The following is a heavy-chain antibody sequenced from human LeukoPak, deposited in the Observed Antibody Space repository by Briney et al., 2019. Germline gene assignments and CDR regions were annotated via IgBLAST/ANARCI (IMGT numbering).Heavy chain of an antibody. D-gene: IGHD3-3*01. Sequence: ASVKVSCKASGYTFTSYDINWVRQATGQGLEWMGWMNPNSGNTGYAQKFQGRVTMTRNTSMSTAYMELSSLRSEDTAVYYCARWYRLGSMEPHSEYYDFWSGYYNDAFDIWGQGTMVTVSS. CDR1: GYTFTSYD. CDR2: MNPNSGNT. V-gene: IGHV1-8*01. CDR3: ARWYRLGSMEPHSEYYDFWSGYYNDAFDI. J-gene: IGHJ3*02.